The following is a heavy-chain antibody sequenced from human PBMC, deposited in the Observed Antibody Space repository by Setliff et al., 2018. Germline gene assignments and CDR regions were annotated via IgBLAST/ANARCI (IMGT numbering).Heavy chain of an antibody. CDR1: GGTFSSYA. J-gene: IGHJ6*03. V-gene: IGHV1-69*06. Sequence: ASVKVSCKASGGTFSSYAISWVRQAPGQGLEWMGRIIPIFGTANYAQKFQGRVTITADKSTSTAYMELSSLRSEDTAVYYCARGRHPLWSGYPYYYMDVWGKGTTVTVSS. CDR2: IIPIFGTA. CDR3: ARGRHPLWSGYPYYYMDV. D-gene: IGHD3-3*01.